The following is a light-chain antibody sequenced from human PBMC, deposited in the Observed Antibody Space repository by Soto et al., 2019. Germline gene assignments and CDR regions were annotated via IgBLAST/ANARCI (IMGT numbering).Light chain of an antibody. V-gene: IGKV3-11*01. CDR3: QQRSNRLT. J-gene: IGKJ4*01. CDR1: QSVSSY. Sequence: EIVLTQSPATLSLSPGERATLSCRASQSVSSYLAWYQQEPGQAPRLLIYDASNRATGIPARFSGSGSGTDFTLTISSLEPEDFAVYYCQQRSNRLTFGGGTKVDIK. CDR2: DAS.